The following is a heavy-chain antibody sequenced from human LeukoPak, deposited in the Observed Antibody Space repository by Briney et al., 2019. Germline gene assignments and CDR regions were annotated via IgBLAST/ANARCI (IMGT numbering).Heavy chain of an antibody. D-gene: IGHD4-23*01. V-gene: IGHV4-59*01. Sequence: SETLSLTCAVYGGSFSCYYWSWIRQPPGKGLEWIGYIYYSGSTNYNPSLKSRVTISVDTSKNQFSLKLSSVTAADTAVYYCARELGSGGNDAFDIWGQGTMVTVSS. CDR2: IYYSGST. J-gene: IGHJ3*02. CDR3: ARELGSGGNDAFDI. CDR1: GGSFSCYY.